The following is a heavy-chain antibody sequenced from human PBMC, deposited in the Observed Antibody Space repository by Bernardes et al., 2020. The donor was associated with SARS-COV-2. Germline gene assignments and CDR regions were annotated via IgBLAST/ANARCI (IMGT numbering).Heavy chain of an antibody. CDR1: GFTFSNYG. CDR2: ISDGGYST. Sequence: GGSLRLSCAASGFTFSNYGISWVRQAPGQGLEWVSGISDGGYSTFYADSVKGRFTISRDNSKSTLYLQMNSLRAEDTAVYYCARGPPVVQYFQHWGRGTLVTVSS. J-gene: IGHJ1*01. CDR3: ARGPPVVQYFQH. V-gene: IGHV3-23*01. D-gene: IGHD2-8*01.